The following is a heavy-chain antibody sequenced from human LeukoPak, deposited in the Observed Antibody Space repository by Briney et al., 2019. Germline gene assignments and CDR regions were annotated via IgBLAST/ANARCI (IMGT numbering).Heavy chain of an antibody. V-gene: IGHV4-4*07. CDR2: IYTSGST. CDR1: GGSISSYY. Sequence: SETLSLTCTVSGGSISSYYWSWIRQPAGKGLEWIGRIYTSGSTNYNPSLKSRVTMSVDTSKNQFSLKLSSVTAADTAVYYCARARQLWFGELLDLYYYGMDVWGQGTTVTVSS. CDR3: ARARQLWFGELLDLYYYGMDV. D-gene: IGHD3-10*01. J-gene: IGHJ6*02.